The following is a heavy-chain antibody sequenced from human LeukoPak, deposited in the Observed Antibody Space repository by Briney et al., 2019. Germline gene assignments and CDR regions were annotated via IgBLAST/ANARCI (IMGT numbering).Heavy chain of an antibody. CDR2: A. J-gene: IGHJ4*02. Sequence: ANYAQKFQGRVTITADESTSTAYMELSSLRSEDTAVYYCAAPRGIAAAGYYFDYWGQGTLVTVSS. CDR3: AAPRGIAAAGYYFDY. V-gene: IGHV1-69*01. D-gene: IGHD6-13*01.